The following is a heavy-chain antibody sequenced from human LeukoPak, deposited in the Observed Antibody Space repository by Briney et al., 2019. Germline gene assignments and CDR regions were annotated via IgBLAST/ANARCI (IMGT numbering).Heavy chain of an antibody. CDR1: GGSISSYY. CDR2: IYYSGST. CDR3: ARQSGWSRMPNL. Sequence: SETLSLTCTVSGGSISSYYWSWIRQPPGKGLEWIGYIYYSGSTNYNPSLKSRVTISVDTSKNQFSLKLSSVTAADTAVYYCARQSGWSRMPNLWGQGTLVTVSS. J-gene: IGHJ5*02. V-gene: IGHV4-59*08. D-gene: IGHD6-19*01.